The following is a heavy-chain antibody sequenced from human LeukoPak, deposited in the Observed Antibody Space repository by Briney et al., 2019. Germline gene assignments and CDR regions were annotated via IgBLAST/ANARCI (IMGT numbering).Heavy chain of an antibody. J-gene: IGHJ2*01. Sequence: KPSEILSLTCTGPGGSISSYYWSWIRQPPGRGLECIGPLYYSGITNYNLSLKSRVTISVDTSKNPFSLRPRPVTAADTAVYYCARQVGARGYFDLWGRGTLVTVSS. CDR2: LYYSGIT. V-gene: IGHV4-59*08. CDR1: GGSISSYY. D-gene: IGHD1-26*01. CDR3: ARQVGARGYFDL.